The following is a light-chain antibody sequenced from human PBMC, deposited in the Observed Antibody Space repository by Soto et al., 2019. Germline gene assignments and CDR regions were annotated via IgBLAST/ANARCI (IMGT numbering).Light chain of an antibody. V-gene: IGKV4-1*01. CDR2: WAS. CDR3: QQYYSTPRT. Sequence: DIVMTQSPDSLAVSLGERATINCKSSQSVLYSSNNKNYLAWYQQKPGQPPKLLIYWASTRESGVPDRFSGSGYGTDFTLTSSSLQAEDVAVYYCQQYYSTPRTFGQGTKVEFK. J-gene: IGKJ1*01. CDR1: QSVLYSSNNKNY.